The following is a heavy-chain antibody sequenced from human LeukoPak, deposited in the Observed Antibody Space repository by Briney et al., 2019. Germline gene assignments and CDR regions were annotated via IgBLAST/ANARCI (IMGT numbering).Heavy chain of an antibody. J-gene: IGHJ4*02. D-gene: IGHD5-18*01. V-gene: IGHV3-23*01. CDR2: ISGSGGST. CDR3: AKRKTVMVFRVTDFDY. Sequence: GGSLRLSCAASGFTFSSYAMSWVRQAPGKGLEWVSAISGSGGSTYYADSVKGRFTISRDNSKNTLYLQMNSLRAEDTAVYYCAKRKTVMVFRVTDFDYGGQGTLVTVS. CDR1: GFTFSSYA.